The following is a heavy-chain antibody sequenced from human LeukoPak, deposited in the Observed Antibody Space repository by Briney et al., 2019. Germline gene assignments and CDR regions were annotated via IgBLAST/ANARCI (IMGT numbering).Heavy chain of an antibody. CDR2: IIPIFGTA. D-gene: IGHD5-24*01. J-gene: IGHJ6*02. Sequence: GASVKVSRKASGGTFSSYAISWVRQAPGQGLEWMGGIIPIFGTANYAQKFQGRVTITADESTSTAYMELSSLRSEDTAVYYCARAFLEGRVEMATITDHYYGMDVWGQGTTVTVSS. V-gene: IGHV1-69*13. CDR3: ARAFLEGRVEMATITDHYYGMDV. CDR1: GGTFSSYA.